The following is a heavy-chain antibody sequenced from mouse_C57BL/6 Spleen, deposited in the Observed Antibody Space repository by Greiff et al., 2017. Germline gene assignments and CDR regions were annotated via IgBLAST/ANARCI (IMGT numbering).Heavy chain of an antibody. J-gene: IGHJ2*01. CDR2: ISSGGSYT. CDR3: ARGLYYFDY. V-gene: IGHV5-6*01. CDR1: GFTFSSYG. Sequence: EVQVVESGGDLVKPGGSLKLSCAASGFTFSSYGMSWVRQTPDKRLEWVATISSGGSYTYYPDSVKGRFTISRDNAKNTLYLQMGSLKSEDTAMYYCARGLYYFDYWGQGTTLTVSS.